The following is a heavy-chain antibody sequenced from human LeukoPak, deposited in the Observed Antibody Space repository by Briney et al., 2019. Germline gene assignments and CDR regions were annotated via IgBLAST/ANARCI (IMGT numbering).Heavy chain of an antibody. V-gene: IGHV4-61*01. Sequence: SETLSLTCTVSGGSISSGSYYWSWIRQPPGKGLEWIGYIYYSGSTNYNPSLKSRVTISVDTSKNQFSLKLSSVTAADTAVYYCARGSGWLDYWGQGTLVTVSS. D-gene: IGHD6-19*01. CDR2: IYYSGST. J-gene: IGHJ4*02. CDR1: GGSISSGSYY. CDR3: ARGSGWLDY.